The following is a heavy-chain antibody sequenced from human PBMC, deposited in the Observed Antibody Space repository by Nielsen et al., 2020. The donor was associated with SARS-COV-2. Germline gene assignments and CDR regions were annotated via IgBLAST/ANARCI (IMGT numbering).Heavy chain of an antibody. D-gene: IGHD3-10*01. V-gene: IGHV4-39*07. CDR3: ARGLPTWVRSSSWFDP. CDR2: INHSGST. J-gene: IGHJ5*02. CDR1: GGSISSGGYY. Sequence: SETLSLTCTVSGGSISSGGYYWSWIRQHPGKGLEWIGEINHSGSTNYNPSLKSRVTISVDTSKNQFSLKLSSVTAADTAVYYCARGLPTWVRSSSWFDPWGQGTLVTVSS.